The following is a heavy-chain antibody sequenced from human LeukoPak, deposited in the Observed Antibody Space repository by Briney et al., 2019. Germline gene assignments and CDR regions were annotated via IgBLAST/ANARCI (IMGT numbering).Heavy chain of an antibody. J-gene: IGHJ3*02. V-gene: IGHV1-24*01. Sequence: ASVKVSCKVSGYTLTELSMHWVRQAPGKGLEWLGGFDPEDGETIYAQKFQGRVTMTEDTSTDTAYMELSSLRSEDTAVYYCATYQITGTTAFDIWGQGTMVTVSS. CDR2: FDPEDGET. CDR3: ATYQITGTTAFDI. CDR1: GYTLTELS. D-gene: IGHD1-20*01.